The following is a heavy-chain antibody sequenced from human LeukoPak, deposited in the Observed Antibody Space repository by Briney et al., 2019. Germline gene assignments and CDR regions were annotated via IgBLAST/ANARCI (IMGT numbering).Heavy chain of an antibody. CDR2: INHSGST. V-gene: IGHV4-34*01. CDR1: GGSFSGYY. CDR3: ARSAGLYIQHYFDY. D-gene: IGHD6-13*01. Sequence: PSETLSLTCAVYGGSFSGYYWSWIRQPPGKGLEWIGEINHSGSTNYNPSLKSRVTISVDTSKNQFSLKLSSVTAADTAVYYCARSAGLYIQHYFDYWGQGTLVTVSS. J-gene: IGHJ4*02.